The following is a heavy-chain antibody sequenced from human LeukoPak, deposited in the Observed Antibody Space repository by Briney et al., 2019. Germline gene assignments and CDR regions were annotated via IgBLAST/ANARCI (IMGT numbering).Heavy chain of an antibody. J-gene: IGHJ4*02. D-gene: IGHD5-18*01. CDR1: GGSISSSSYY. CDR3: ARRVRGYSYGVFDY. V-gene: IGHV4-39*07. Sequence: SETLSLTCTVSGGSISSSSYYWGWIRQPPGKGLEWIGSIYYSGSTYYYPSLKSRVTISVDTSKDQLSLKLSSVTAADTAVYYCARRVRGYSYGVFDYWGQGTLVTVSS. CDR2: IYYSGST.